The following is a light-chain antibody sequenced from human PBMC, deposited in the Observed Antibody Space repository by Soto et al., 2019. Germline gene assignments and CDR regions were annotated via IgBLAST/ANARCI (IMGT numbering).Light chain of an antibody. CDR3: QQDLRPPLT. CDR1: QGISTY. Sequence: DIQMTQSPSSLSASVGDRVTITCRASQGISTYLNWYQQKPGKAPKLLIYAASSLQSGVPSRFSGSGSETDFTLTISSLQPEDFALYYCQQDLRPPLTFGPGTKVDI. CDR2: AAS. J-gene: IGKJ3*01. V-gene: IGKV1-39*01.